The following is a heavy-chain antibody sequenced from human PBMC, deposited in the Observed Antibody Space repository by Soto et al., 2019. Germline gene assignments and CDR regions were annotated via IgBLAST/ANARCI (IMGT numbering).Heavy chain of an antibody. D-gene: IGHD2-15*01. CDR1: GGSTSSSTYY. Sequence: PSETLPLTCTVSGGSTSSSTYYGSWIPQPQGKGVEWIGYIYFSGITNYTPSLQSRPTISVDTSGSQFSLNLVSVTAADTAIYYCARGVALNPFAVHWFYSWGQGTLVTVSS. J-gene: IGHJ5*01. V-gene: IGHV4-61*01. CDR2: IYFSGIT. CDR3: ARGVALNPFAVHWFYS.